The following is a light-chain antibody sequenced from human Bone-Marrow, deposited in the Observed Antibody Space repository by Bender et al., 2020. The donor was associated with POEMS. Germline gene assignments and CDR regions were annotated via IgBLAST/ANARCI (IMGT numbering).Light chain of an antibody. Sequence: QSALTQPASVSGSPGQSITISCTGTSNDVGSYNLVSWYQQHPGKAPKLMIYEVSKRPSGVSDRFSGSKSGNTASLTISGLQAEDEADYFCCSYADTGTYVFGTGTNVAVL. J-gene: IGLJ1*01. CDR2: EVS. CDR1: SNDVGSYNL. CDR3: CSYADTGTYV. V-gene: IGLV2-23*02.